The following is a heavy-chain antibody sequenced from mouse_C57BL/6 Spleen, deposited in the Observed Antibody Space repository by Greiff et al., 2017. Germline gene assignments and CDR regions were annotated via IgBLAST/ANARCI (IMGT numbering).Heavy chain of an antibody. CDR2: ISYDGSN. Sequence: DVQLQESGPGLVKPSQSLSLTCSVTGYSITSGYYWNWIRQFPGNKLEWMGYISYDGSNNYNPSLKNRISITRDTSKNQFFLKLNSVTTEDTATYYCARDGSYGTPAWFAYWGQGTLVTVSA. D-gene: IGHD1-1*01. V-gene: IGHV3-6*01. J-gene: IGHJ3*01. CDR1: GYSITSGYY. CDR3: ARDGSYGTPAWFAY.